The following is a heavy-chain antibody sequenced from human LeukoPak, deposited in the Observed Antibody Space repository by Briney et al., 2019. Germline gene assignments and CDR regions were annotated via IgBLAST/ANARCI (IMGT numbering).Heavy chain of an antibody. CDR1: GFTFSSYA. CDR3: AKKGVGYYDAFDI. CDR2: ISYDGSNK. D-gene: IGHD3-22*01. J-gene: IGHJ3*02. Sequence: GGSLRLSCAASGFTFSSYAMHWVRQAPGKGLEWVAVISYDGSNKYYADSVKGRFTISRDNSKNTLYLQMNSLRADDSAVYYCAKKGVGYYDAFDIWGQGTMVTVS. V-gene: IGHV3-30*04.